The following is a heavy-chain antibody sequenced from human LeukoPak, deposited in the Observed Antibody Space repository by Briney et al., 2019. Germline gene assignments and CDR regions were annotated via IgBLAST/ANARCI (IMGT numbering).Heavy chain of an antibody. CDR1: GGTFSSYA. CDR2: IIPIFGTA. Sequence: VKVSCKASGGTFSSYAISWVRQAPGQGLEWMGGIIPIFGTANYTQKFQGRVTITTDESTSTAYMELSSLKSDDTAVYYCARAGSSRGPFDFWGQGTLVTVSS. V-gene: IGHV1-69*05. CDR3: ARAGSSRGPFDF. D-gene: IGHD6-25*01. J-gene: IGHJ4*02.